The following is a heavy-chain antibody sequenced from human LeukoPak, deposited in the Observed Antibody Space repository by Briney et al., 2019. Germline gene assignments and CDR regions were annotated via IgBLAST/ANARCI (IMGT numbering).Heavy chain of an antibody. D-gene: IGHD3-10*01. J-gene: IGHJ4*02. V-gene: IGHV4-38-2*01. CDR2: IYHSGSN. CDR3: AASRGETVYFDY. CDR1: GFSINSGYY. Sequence: SETLSLTCAVSGFSINSGYYWGWVRPPPGEGVEWIGSIYHSGSNYYNPSLKSRVTISVDTSKNQFSLQLSSVTAADTAVYYCAASRGETVYFDYWGQGTLVTVSS.